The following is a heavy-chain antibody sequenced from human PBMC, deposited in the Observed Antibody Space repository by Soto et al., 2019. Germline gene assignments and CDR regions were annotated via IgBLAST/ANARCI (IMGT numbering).Heavy chain of an antibody. Sequence: ASVKVSCKASGGTFSSYAISWVRQAPGQGLEWMGGIIPIFGTANYAQKFQGRVTITADESTSTAYMELSSLRSEDTAVYYCARERGSYLWVDYWGQGTLVTVSS. V-gene: IGHV1-69*13. J-gene: IGHJ4*02. D-gene: IGHD1-26*01. CDR2: IIPIFGTA. CDR1: GGTFSSYA. CDR3: ARERGSYLWVDY.